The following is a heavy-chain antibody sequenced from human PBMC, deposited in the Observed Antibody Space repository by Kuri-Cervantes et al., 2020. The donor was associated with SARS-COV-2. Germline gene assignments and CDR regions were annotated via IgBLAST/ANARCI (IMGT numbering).Heavy chain of an antibody. CDR1: GVSVSNSLSS. J-gene: IGHJ3*02. Sequence: SCSVSGVSVSNSLSSWSWIRQPAGKGLEWVGRFFTNGSTNFNPSLKSRVTISADTSKNQFSLKLSSVTAADTAVYYCARGPRYCSSTSCYPLDAFDIWGQGTMVTVSS. CDR3: ARGPRYCSSTSCYPLDAFDI. D-gene: IGHD2-2*01. CDR2: FFTNGST. V-gene: IGHV4-61*02.